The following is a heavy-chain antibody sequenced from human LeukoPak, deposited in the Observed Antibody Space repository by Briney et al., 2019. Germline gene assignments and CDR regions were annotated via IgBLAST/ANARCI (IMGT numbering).Heavy chain of an antibody. CDR3: ARGGRYSSSWYGY. D-gene: IGHD6-13*01. J-gene: IGHJ4*02. CDR1: GGSFSGYY. Sequence: PSETLSLTCAVYGGSFSGYYWSWIRQPPGKGLEWIGEINHSGSTNYNSSLKSRVTISVDTSKNQFSLKLSSVTAADTAVYYCARGGRYSSSWYGYWGQGTLVTVSS. V-gene: IGHV4-34*01. CDR2: INHSGST.